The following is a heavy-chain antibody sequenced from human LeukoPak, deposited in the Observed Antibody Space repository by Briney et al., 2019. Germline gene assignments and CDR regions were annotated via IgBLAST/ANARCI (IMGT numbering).Heavy chain of an antibody. J-gene: IGHJ4*02. D-gene: IGHD3-10*01. CDR1: GGSFSGYY. Sequence: PSETLSLTCAVYGGSFSGYYWSWIRQPPRKGLEWIGEINHSGSTNYNPSLKSRVTISVDTSKNQFSLKLSSVTAADTAVYYCAREGVRESLGDDYWGQGTLVTVSS. V-gene: IGHV4-34*01. CDR2: INHSGST. CDR3: AREGVRESLGDDY.